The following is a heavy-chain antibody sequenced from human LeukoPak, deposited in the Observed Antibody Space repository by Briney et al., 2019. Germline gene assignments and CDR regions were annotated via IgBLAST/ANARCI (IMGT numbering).Heavy chain of an antibody. CDR2: INPSGGST. Sequence: ASVTVSCKASGYTFTSYYMRWVRQAPGQGLEWMGIINPSGGSTSYAQKFQGRVTMTRDTSTSTVYMELSSLRSEDTAVYYCARDLPPGYFDYWGQGTLVTVSS. D-gene: IGHD5/OR15-5a*01. CDR1: GYTFTSYY. CDR3: ARDLPPGYFDY. J-gene: IGHJ4*02. V-gene: IGHV1-46*01.